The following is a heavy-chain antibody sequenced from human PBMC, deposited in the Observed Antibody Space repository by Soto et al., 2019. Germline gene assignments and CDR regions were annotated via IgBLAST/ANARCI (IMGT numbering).Heavy chain of an antibody. CDR2: ISYDGSNK. V-gene: IGHV3-30*18. CDR1: GFTLSTYG. D-gene: IGHD6-19*01. J-gene: IGHJ4*01. CDR3: AKALGGYXSGXXGXFDX. Sequence: GGSLRLSCAASGFTLSTYGMHWVRQAPGKGLEWVAIISYDGSNKYYADSVKGRFTISRDNSKNTLYLQMNSLRAEDTAVYYCAKALGGYXSGXXGXFDXXGXXXXVXXSS.